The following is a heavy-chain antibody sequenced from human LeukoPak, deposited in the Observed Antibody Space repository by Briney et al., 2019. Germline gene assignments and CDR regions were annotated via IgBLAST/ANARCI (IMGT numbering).Heavy chain of an antibody. CDR1: GFTFDDYA. V-gene: IGHV3-9*01. Sequence: PGGSLRLSCAASGFTFDDYAMHWVRQAPGKGLEWVSGISWNSGSIGYADSVKGRFTISRDNAKNSLYLQMNSLRAEDTALYYCAKDMVAVAGQVDYWGQGTLVTVSS. CDR2: ISWNSGSI. D-gene: IGHD6-19*01. J-gene: IGHJ4*02. CDR3: AKDMVAVAGQVDY.